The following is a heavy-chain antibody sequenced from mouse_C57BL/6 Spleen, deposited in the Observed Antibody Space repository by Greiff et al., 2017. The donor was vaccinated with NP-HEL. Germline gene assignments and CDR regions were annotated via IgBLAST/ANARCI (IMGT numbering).Heavy chain of an antibody. Sequence: QVQLQQSGAELARPGASVKLSCKASGYTFTSYGMSWVKQRTGQGLEWIGEIYPRSGNTYYNEKFKGKATLTADKSSSTAYMELRSLTSEDSAVYFCARSNITTVVADWYFDVWGTGTTVTVSS. CDR1: GYTFTSYG. CDR3: ARSNITTVVADWYFDV. D-gene: IGHD1-1*01. CDR2: IYPRSGNT. V-gene: IGHV1-81*01. J-gene: IGHJ1*03.